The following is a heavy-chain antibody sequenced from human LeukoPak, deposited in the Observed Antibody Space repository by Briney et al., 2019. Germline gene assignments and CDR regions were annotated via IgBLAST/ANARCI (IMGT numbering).Heavy chain of an antibody. CDR1: GFSFSTSW. CDR3: ARDPFHGSLDI. V-gene: IGHV3-7*01. J-gene: IGHJ3*02. CDR2: INQDDTRN. D-gene: IGHD2-15*01. Sequence: GRSLRLSCTAYGFSFSTSWMTWVRQAPGTGLEWVAHINQDDTRNNYVDSVKGRFIVSRDNAKNSLFLQMNSLRAEDTALYYCARDPFHGSLDIWGQGITVTVSS.